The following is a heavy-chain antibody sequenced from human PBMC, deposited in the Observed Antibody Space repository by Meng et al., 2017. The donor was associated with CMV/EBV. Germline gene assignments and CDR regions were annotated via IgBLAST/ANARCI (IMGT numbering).Heavy chain of an antibody. V-gene: IGHV1-18*01. D-gene: IGHD2-2*01. CDR1: GYTFTSYG. CDR3: ARDCSSNSCYSEDAFDI. CDR2: ISAYNGNT. J-gene: IGHJ3*02. Sequence: ASVKVSCKASGYTFTSYGISWVRQAPGQGLEWMGWISAYNGNTNYAQKLQGRVTMTTDTSTSTDYMELRSLRYDDTDVYYCARDCSSNSCYSEDAFDIWGQGTMVTVSS.